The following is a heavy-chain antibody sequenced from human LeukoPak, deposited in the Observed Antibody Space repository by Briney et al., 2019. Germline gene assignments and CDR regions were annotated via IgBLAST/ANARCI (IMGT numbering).Heavy chain of an antibody. J-gene: IGHJ5*02. Sequence: SETLSLTCTVSGGSISSSSYYWGWIRQPPGKGLEWIGSIYYSGSTYYNPSLKSRVTISVDRSKNQFSLKLSSVTAADTAVYYCARAIPHTGGSNWFDPWGQGTLVTVSS. CDR3: ARAIPHTGGSNWFDP. V-gene: IGHV4-39*07. D-gene: IGHD2-2*02. CDR2: IYYSGST. CDR1: GGSISSSSYY.